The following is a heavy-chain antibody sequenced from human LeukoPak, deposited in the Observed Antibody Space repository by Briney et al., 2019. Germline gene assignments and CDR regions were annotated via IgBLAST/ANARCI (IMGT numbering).Heavy chain of an antibody. D-gene: IGHD6-13*01. V-gene: IGHV1-69*04. CDR1: GGTFSSYA. J-gene: IGHJ3*02. Sequence: SVKVSCKASGGTFSSYAISWVRQAPGQGLEWMGRIIPILGIANYAQKFQGRVTITADKSTSTAYMELSSLRSEDTAVYCCARAPLGSSWRMEAFDIWGQGTMVTVSS. CDR2: IIPILGIA. CDR3: ARAPLGSSWRMEAFDI.